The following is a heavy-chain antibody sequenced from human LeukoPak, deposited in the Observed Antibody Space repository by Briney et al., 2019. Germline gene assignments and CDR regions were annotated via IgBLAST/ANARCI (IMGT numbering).Heavy chain of an antibody. J-gene: IGHJ6*03. Sequence: GGSLRLSCAASGFTFSSYAMSWVRQAPEKGLEWVSSISSSSSYIYYADSVKGRFTISRDNAKKSVYLQMNSLRAEDAAVYYCARAYSERYGLGYYYMDVWGKGTTVTISS. D-gene: IGHD1-26*01. CDR3: ARAYSERYGLGYYYMDV. CDR1: GFTFSSYA. CDR2: ISSSSSYI. V-gene: IGHV3-21*01.